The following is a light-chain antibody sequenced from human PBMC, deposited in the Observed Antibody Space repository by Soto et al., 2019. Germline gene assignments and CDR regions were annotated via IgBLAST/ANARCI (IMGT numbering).Light chain of an antibody. CDR2: WAS. CDR1: QSLLYRSKNKDY. J-gene: IGKJ1*01. CDR3: QQYFNTPWT. Sequence: DIIMIQSPESLAVSLGERATINCKSSQSLLYRSKNKDYLAWYQQKPGQPPRLLIYWASTRESGVSDRFSGSGSGTDFTLTVTSMQAEDVAVYYCQQYFNTPWTFGQGTKVEIK. V-gene: IGKV4-1*01.